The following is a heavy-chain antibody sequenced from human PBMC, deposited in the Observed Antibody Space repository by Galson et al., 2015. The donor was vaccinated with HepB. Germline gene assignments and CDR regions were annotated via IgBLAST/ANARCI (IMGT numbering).Heavy chain of an antibody. Sequence: SLRLSCAASGFTLSNFAMHWVRQAPGKGLEYVSGISGNGGSTNYADSVKGRFTISRDNSKNTLYLQMSSLRAEDTAVYYCVNSRLSLIELVPYFDYWGQGTLVTVSS. CDR3: VNSRLSLIELVPYFDY. CDR1: GFTLSNFA. V-gene: IGHV3-64D*06. D-gene: IGHD3-22*01. J-gene: IGHJ4*02. CDR2: ISGNGGST.